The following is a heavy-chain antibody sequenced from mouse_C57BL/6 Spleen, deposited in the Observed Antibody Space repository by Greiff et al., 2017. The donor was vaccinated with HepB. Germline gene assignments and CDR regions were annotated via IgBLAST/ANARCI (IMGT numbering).Heavy chain of an antibody. CDR1: GYSFTGYY. CDR3: ARKIGGYDYDEGVGNY. D-gene: IGHD2-4*01. CDR2: INPSTGGT. Sequence: VQLQQSGPELVKPGASVKISCKASGYSFTGYYMNWVKQSPEKSLEWIGEINPSTGGTTYNQKFKAKATSTVDKSSSTAYMQLKSLTSEDSAVYYCARKIGGYDYDEGVGNYWGHGATLTVAS. V-gene: IGHV1-42*01. J-gene: IGHJ2*01.